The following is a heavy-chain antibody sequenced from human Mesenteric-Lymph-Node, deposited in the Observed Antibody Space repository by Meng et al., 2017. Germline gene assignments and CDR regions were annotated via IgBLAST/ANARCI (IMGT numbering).Heavy chain of an antibody. J-gene: IGHJ4*02. CDR1: GYTFTSYA. CDR3: ARGSGIAAAGKNLDY. D-gene: IGHD6-13*01. CDR2: INAGNGNT. V-gene: IGHV1-3*01. Sequence: ASVKVSCKASGYTFTSYAMHWVRQAPGQRLEWMGWINAGNGNTKYSQKFQGRVTITADKSTSTAYMELSSLRSEDTAVYYCARGSGIAAAGKNLDYWGQGTLVTVSS.